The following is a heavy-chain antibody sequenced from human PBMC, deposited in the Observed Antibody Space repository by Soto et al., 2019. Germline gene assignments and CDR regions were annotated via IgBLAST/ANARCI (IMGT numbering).Heavy chain of an antibody. CDR2: ITSSGSYV. D-gene: IGHD3-3*02. CDR1: GFTFSRNT. J-gene: IGHJ6*02. Sequence: GSLRLSCVTSGFTFSRNTMNWVRQAPGKGLEWVASITSSGSYVYYADSVKGRFSASRDNAKNSLSLQMDSLRPDYTAIYFCVKDEGIEAMDVWGQGTTVTVSS. V-gene: IGHV3-21*01. CDR3: VKDEGIEAMDV.